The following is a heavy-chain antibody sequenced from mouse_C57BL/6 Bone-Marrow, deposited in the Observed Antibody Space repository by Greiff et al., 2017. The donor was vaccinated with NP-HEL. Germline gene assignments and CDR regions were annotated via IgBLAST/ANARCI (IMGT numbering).Heavy chain of an antibody. D-gene: IGHD1-1*01. CDR2: INPDSSTI. V-gene: IGHV4-1*01. CDR1: GIDFSRYW. CDR3: ASGGHYGSSPYAMDY. J-gene: IGHJ4*01. Sequence: EVKLEESGGGLVQPGGSLKLSCAASGIDFSRYWMSWVRRAPGKGLEWIGEINPDSSTINYAPSLKDKFIISRDNAKNTLYLQMSKVRSEDTALYYCASGGHYGSSPYAMDYWGQGTSVTVSS.